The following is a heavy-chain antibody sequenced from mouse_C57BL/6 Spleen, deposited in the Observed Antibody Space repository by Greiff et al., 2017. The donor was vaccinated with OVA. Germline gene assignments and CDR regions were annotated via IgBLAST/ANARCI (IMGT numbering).Heavy chain of an antibody. CDR1: GYAFSSYW. J-gene: IGHJ1*03. Sequence: VKLMESGAELVKPGASVKISCKASGYAFSSYWMNWVKQRPGKGLEWIGQIYPGDGDTNYNGKFKGKATLTADKSSSTAYMQLSSLTSEDSAVYFCARKVRGYFDVWGTGTTVTVSS. CDR3: ARKVRGYFDV. CDR2: IYPGDGDT. V-gene: IGHV1-80*01.